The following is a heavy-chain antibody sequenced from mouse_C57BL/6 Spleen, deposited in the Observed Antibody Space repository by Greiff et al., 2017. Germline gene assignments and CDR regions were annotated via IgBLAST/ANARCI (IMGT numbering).Heavy chain of an antibody. D-gene: IGHD3-2*02. CDR3: ASHSSGYDYAMDY. CDR1: GYSITSGYY. V-gene: IGHV3-6*01. Sequence: DVHLVESGPGLVKPSQSLSLTCSVTGYSITSGYYWNWIRQFPGNKLEWMGYISYDGSNNYNPSLKNRISITRDTSKNQFFLKLNSVTTEDTATYYCASHSSGYDYAMDYWGQGTSVTVSS. J-gene: IGHJ4*01. CDR2: ISYDGSN.